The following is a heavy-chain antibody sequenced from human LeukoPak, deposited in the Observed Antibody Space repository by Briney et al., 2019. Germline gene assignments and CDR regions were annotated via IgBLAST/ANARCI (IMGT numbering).Heavy chain of an antibody. J-gene: IGHJ3*02. V-gene: IGHV3-23*01. CDR1: GFTLSSYA. CDR3: AKRKTEEYSRSTGAFDI. D-gene: IGHD6-6*01. CDR2: ISGSGDTT. Sequence: PGGSLRLSCAASGFTLSSYALSWVRQAPGKGLEWVSAISGSGDTTYYADSVKGRFTISRDNSKNALYLQMNSLRAEDTAVYYCAKRKTEEYSRSTGAFDIWGQGTMVTVS.